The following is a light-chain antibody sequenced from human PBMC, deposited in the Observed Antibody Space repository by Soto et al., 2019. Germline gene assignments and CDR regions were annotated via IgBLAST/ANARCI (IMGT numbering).Light chain of an antibody. V-gene: IGKV3-20*01. CDR1: QTVGNNY. CDR3: RQSATSPRT. Sequence: EIVLTQSPGTLSLSPGERATLSCRASQTVGNNYLDWYQQKPGQAPRILIYGASSRATVIPDRFSGSGSGTDFPLTISRLEPEDFAVYYCRQSATSPRTFGQGTKVEIK. CDR2: GAS. J-gene: IGKJ1*01.